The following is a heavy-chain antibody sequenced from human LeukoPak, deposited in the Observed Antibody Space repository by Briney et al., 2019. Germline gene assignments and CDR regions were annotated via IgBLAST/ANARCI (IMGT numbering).Heavy chain of an antibody. CDR2: ISGSGGST. V-gene: IGHV3-23*01. Sequence: GGSLRLSCAASGFTFSSYAMSWVRQAPGKGLEWVSAISGSGGSTYYADSVKGRFTISRDNSKKTLYLQMNSLRAEDTAVYYCAKVVTGYYYYGMDVWGQGTTVTVSS. CDR3: AKVVTGYYYYGMDV. J-gene: IGHJ6*02. CDR1: GFTFSSYA.